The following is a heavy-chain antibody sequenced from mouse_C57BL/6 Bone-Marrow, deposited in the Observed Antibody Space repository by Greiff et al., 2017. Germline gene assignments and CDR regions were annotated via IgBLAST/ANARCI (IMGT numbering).Heavy chain of an antibody. J-gene: IGHJ2*01. CDR1: GYTFTSYG. CDR3: ARWGVVATLYYFDY. V-gene: IGHV1-81*01. CDR2: IYPRSGNT. Sequence: QVLLKQSGAELARPGASVKLSCKASGYTFTSYGISWVKQRTGQGLEWIGEIYPRSGNTYYNEKFKGKATLTADKSSSTAYMELRSLTSEDSAVYFCARWGVVATLYYFDYWGQGTTLTVSS. D-gene: IGHD1-1*01.